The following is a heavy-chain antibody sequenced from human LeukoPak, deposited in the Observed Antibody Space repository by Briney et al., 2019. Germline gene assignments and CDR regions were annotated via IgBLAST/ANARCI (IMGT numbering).Heavy chain of an antibody. CDR3: AREIYRGGFDP. Sequence: ASVKVSCKTSGYTFTSYGISWVRQAPGQGLEWMGWISAYTGDANSAQKFRGRVTLTTDTSTSTAYMELKSLRSDDTAVCYCAREIYRGGFDPWGQGTLVTVSS. D-gene: IGHD3-3*01. J-gene: IGHJ5*02. V-gene: IGHV1-18*01. CDR1: GYTFTSYG. CDR2: ISAYTGDA.